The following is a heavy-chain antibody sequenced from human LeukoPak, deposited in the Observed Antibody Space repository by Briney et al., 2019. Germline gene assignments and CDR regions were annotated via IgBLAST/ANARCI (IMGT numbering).Heavy chain of an antibody. CDR1: GGSFSGYY. Sequence: SETLSLTCAVYGGSFSGYYWSWIRQPPGKGLEWIGEINHSGSTNYNPSLKSRVTISVDTSKNQFSLKLSSVTAADTAVYYCARVGPSDYSWGQGTLVTVSS. J-gene: IGHJ4*02. D-gene: IGHD4-11*01. CDR3: ARVGPSDYS. V-gene: IGHV4-34*01. CDR2: INHSGST.